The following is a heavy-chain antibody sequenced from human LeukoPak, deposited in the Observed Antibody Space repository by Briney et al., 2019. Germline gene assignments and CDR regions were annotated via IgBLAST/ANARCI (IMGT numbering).Heavy chain of an antibody. D-gene: IGHD3-3*01. CDR3: ARGPRITIFGVVMANDAFDI. CDR1: GYTFTGYY. V-gene: IGHV1-2*02. Sequence: PSLKLSCKPSGYTFTGYYMHWVRQAPGQGREWMGWINPKSGGTVYVQKFQGRVTMTRDTSSSTAYMELSRLRFDDTVVYYCARGPRITIFGVVMANDAFDIWGQGTMVTVSS. J-gene: IGHJ3*02. CDR2: INPKSGGT.